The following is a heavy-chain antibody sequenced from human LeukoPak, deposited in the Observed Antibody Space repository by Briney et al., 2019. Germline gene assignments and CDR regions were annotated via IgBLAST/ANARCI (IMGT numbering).Heavy chain of an antibody. CDR2: IYYSGST. V-gene: IGHV4-59*08. Sequence: KPSETLSLTCTVSGGSISSYYWSWIRQPPGKGLEWIGYIYYSGSTNYNPSLKSRVTISVDTSKNQFSLKLSSVTAADTAVYYCARSGPPKKIVLRFLEWLPRGFDYWGQGTLVTVSS. D-gene: IGHD3-3*01. CDR1: GGSISSYY. CDR3: ARSGPPKKIVLRFLEWLPRGFDY. J-gene: IGHJ4*02.